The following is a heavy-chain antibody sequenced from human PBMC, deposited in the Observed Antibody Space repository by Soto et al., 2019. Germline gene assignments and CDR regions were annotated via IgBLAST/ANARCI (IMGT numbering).Heavy chain of an antibody. D-gene: IGHD1-7*01. CDR1: AFTFSSYA. V-gene: IGHV3-23*01. Sequence: ESGGGLVQPGGSLRLSCAASAFTFSSYAMTWVRQAPGKGLEWVSAISGSGGSTYYADSVKGRFTISRDNSKNTLFLQMNSLRAEETAVYYCAKSSGTNYRYFYMDVWGKGTTVTVSS. CDR3: AKSSGTNYRYFYMDV. J-gene: IGHJ6*03. CDR2: ISGSGGST.